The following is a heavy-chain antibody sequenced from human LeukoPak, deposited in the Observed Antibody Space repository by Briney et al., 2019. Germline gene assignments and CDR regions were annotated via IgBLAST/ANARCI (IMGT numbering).Heavy chain of an antibody. V-gene: IGHV3-74*01. Sequence: GGSLRLSCAASRFTFSSYWMHWVRQAPGKGLVWVSRINSDGSSTVYADSVKGRFTISRDNAKNTLYLQMNSLRAEDTAVYYCARDRIAVAGITEFDYWGQGTLVTVSS. J-gene: IGHJ4*02. CDR3: ARDRIAVAGITEFDY. CDR1: RFTFSSYW. CDR2: INSDGSST. D-gene: IGHD6-19*01.